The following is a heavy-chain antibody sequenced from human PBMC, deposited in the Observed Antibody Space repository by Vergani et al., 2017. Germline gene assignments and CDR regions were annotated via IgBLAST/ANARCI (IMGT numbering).Heavy chain of an antibody. CDR3: ARDKYYGSGSYYTYYYYMDV. J-gene: IGHJ6*03. CDR1: GFTFSSYW. Sequence: EVQLVESGGGLVQPGGSLRLSCAASGFTFSSYWMSWVRQAPGKGLEWVANIKQDGSEKYYVDSVKGRFTISRDNAKNSLYLQMNSLRAEDTAVYYCARDKYYGSGSYYTYYYYMDVWGKGP. CDR2: IKQDGSEK. V-gene: IGHV3-7*01. D-gene: IGHD3-10*01.